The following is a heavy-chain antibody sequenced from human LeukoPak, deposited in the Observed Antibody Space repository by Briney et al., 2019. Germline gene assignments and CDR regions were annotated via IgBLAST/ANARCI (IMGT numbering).Heavy chain of an antibody. Sequence: GGSLRLSRAAPGFTFSSYGMHWVRQAPGKGLEWVAFIRYDGSNKYYADSVKGRFTISRDNSKNTLYLQMNSLRAEDTAVYYCAKDRGGLPDYWGQGTLVTVSS. CDR2: IRYDGSNK. CDR3: AKDRGGLPDY. V-gene: IGHV3-30*02. J-gene: IGHJ4*02. CDR1: GFTFSSYG. D-gene: IGHD3-16*01.